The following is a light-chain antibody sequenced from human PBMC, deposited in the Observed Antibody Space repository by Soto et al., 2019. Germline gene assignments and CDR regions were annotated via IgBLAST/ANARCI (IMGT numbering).Light chain of an antibody. Sequence: QSALTQPASVSGSPGQSITISCTGTSSDVGSYNRVSWYQQHPGKAPKLMIYEGSKRPSGVSNRFSGSKSGNTASLTISGLQAEDEADYYCCSDSGSSTTYVVFGGGTKLTVL. J-gene: IGLJ2*01. CDR3: CSDSGSSTTYVV. CDR2: EGS. CDR1: SSDVGSYNR. V-gene: IGLV2-23*01.